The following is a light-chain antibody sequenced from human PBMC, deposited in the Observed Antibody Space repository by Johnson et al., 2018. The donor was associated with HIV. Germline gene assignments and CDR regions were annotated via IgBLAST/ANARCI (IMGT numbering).Light chain of an antibody. V-gene: IGLV1-51*02. J-gene: IGLJ1*01. CDR1: SSNIGNNY. CDR3: GVWDASLTPRYV. Sequence: QSVLTQPPSVSAAPGQKVTISCSGSSSNIGNNYVSWYQQLPGTAPTLLIYEDNKRPSGIPDRFSGSKSGATASLGISGLQTGDEADYYCGVWDASLTPRYVFGTGTTIAVL. CDR2: EDN.